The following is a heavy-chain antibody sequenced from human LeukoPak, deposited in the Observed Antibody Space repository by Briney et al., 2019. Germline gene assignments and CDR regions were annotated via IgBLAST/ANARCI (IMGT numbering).Heavy chain of an antibody. CDR1: GGSLNFKTNS. CDR2: VHFSGDI. J-gene: IGHJ5*02. CDR3: ARLPTGYPNWLDA. V-gene: IGHV4-39*01. Sequence: PSETLSLTCTVSGGSLNFKTNSWAWVRQPPGRSLEWIGAVHFSGDIYYNPSVMSRVTISVDRSKNQYFLRLNSLTATDTAIYYCARLPTGYPNWLDAWGRGILVTVSS. D-gene: IGHD3-9*01.